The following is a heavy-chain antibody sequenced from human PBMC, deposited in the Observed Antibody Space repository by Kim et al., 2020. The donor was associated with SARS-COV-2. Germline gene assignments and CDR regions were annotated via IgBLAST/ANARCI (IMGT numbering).Heavy chain of an antibody. Sequence: ASVKVSCKVSGYTLTELSMHWVRQAPGQGLEWMGGFDPEDGETIYAQKFQGRVTMTEDTSTDTAYMELSSLRSEDTAVYYCATLDSCGYYNGYYCDYWGQGTLVTVSS. CDR3: ATLDSCGYYNGYYCDY. D-gene: IGHD3-22*01. CDR2: FDPEDGET. V-gene: IGHV1-24*01. J-gene: IGHJ4*02. CDR1: GYTLTELS.